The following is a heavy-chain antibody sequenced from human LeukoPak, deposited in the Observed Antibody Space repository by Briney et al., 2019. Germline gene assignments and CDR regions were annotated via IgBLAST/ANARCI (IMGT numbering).Heavy chain of an antibody. Sequence: ASVKVSCKASGGTFSSYTISWVRQAPGQGLEWMGGIIPLFGTANYAQKFQGRVTITADKSTSTAYMELSSLRSEDTAVYYCAREDCSGGSCYGFVGGWFDPWGQGTLVTVSS. CDR1: GGTFSSYT. CDR3: AREDCSGGSCYGFVGGWFDP. J-gene: IGHJ5*02. V-gene: IGHV1-69*06. CDR2: IIPLFGTA. D-gene: IGHD2-15*01.